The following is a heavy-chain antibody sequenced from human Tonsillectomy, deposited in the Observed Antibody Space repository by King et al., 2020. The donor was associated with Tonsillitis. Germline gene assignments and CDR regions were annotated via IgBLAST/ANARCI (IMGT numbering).Heavy chain of an antibody. Sequence: TLKESGPTLVKPTQTLTLTCTFSGFSLSTSGVGVGWIRQPPGKALEWLALIYWNDEKRYSLSLKSRLTITKDTPKNQVVLTITNMNPVDTATYYCAHQGDILTGYDYWGQGTLVTVAS. D-gene: IGHD3-9*01. J-gene: IGHJ4*02. CDR2: IYWNDEK. CDR3: AHQGDILTGYDY. CDR1: GFSLSTSGVG. V-gene: IGHV2-5*01.